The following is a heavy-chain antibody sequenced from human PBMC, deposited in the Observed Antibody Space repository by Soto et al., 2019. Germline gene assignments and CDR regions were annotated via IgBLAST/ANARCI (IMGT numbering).Heavy chain of an antibody. D-gene: IGHD3-10*01. J-gene: IGHJ4*02. CDR1: GFTFSSYG. CDR2: ISSSSSTI. CDR3: ASPIGELYY. V-gene: IGHV3-48*01. Sequence: EVQLVESGGGLVQPGGSLRLSVAAAGFTFSSYGRNWVRQAPGKGLEWVSYISSSSSTIYYADSVKGRFTISRDNAKNSLYLQMNSLRAEDTAVYYCASPIGELYYWGQGTLVTVSS.